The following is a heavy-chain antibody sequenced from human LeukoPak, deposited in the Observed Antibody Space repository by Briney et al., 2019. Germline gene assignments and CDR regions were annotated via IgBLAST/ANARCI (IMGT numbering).Heavy chain of an antibody. V-gene: IGHV4-31*03. D-gene: IGHD3-3*01. Sequence: SETVSLTCSVSGGSIRSVTYYWSWIRQPPGKGLERIGYIYYSGSTYYSLSLRSRASIAIDTSKNKFSVKLTSMTAADTAVYYYATTFGCTAFGGFDSWGQGTLVTVSS. CDR1: GGSIRSVTYY. CDR2: IYYSGST. CDR3: ATTFGCTAFGGFDS. J-gene: IGHJ4*02.